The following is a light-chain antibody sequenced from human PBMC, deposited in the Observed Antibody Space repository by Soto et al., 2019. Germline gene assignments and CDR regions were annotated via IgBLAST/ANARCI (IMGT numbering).Light chain of an antibody. CDR1: NIGSKS. CDR3: QVWDSSSDHYV. Sequence: SYELTQPPSVSVAPGQTARITCGGNNIGSKSVHWYQQKPGQAPVLVVYDDSGRPSGIPERFSGSNSGNTATLTISRVEAGDEADYYCQVWDSSSDHYVFGTGNKVTVL. CDR2: DDS. V-gene: IGLV3-21*02. J-gene: IGLJ1*01.